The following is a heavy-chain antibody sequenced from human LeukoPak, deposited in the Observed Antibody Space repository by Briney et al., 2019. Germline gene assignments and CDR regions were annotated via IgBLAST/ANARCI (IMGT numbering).Heavy chain of an antibody. D-gene: IGHD3-3*01. CDR2: MNPNSGNT. J-gene: IGHJ1*01. Sequence: ASVKVSCKASGYTFTSYGINWVRQATGQGLEWMGWMNPNSGNTGYAQKFQGRVTITRNTSISTAYMELSSLRSEDTAVYYCARVSGYYDLIYWGQGTLVTVSS. CDR1: GYTFTSYG. V-gene: IGHV1-8*03. CDR3: ARVSGYYDLIY.